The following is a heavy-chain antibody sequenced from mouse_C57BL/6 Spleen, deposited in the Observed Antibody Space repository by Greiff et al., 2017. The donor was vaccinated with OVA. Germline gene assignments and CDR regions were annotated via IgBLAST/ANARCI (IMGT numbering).Heavy chain of an antibody. J-gene: IGHJ2*01. CDR1: GYTFTDYY. V-gene: IGHV1-26*01. D-gene: IGHD1-1*01. CDR2: INPNNGGT. Sequence: VQLQQSGPELVKPGASVKISCKASGYTFTDYYMNWVQQSHGKSLEWIGDINPNNGGTSYNQKFKGKATLTVDKSSSTAYMELRSLTSEDSAVYYCARRGYGSRYFDYWGQGTTLTVSS. CDR3: ARRGYGSRYFDY.